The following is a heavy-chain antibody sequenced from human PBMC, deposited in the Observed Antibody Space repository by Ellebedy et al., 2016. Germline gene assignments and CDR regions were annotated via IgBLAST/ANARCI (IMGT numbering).Heavy chain of an antibody. CDR2: MNPNSGNT. V-gene: IGHV1-8*01. CDR1: GYTFTSYD. CDR3: ARGYDSSGYYYYGMDV. D-gene: IGHD3-22*01. J-gene: IGHJ6*02. Sequence: ASVKVSCXASGYTFTSYDINWVRQATGQGLEWMGWMNPNSGNTGYAQKFQGRVTMTRNISISTAYMELSSLRSEDTAVYYCARGYDSSGYYYYGMDVWGQGTTVTVSS.